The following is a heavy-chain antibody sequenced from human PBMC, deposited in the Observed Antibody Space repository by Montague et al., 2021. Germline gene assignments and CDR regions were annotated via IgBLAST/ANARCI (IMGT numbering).Heavy chain of an antibody. Sequence: SLRLSCAAPGFSFSSYWMHWVRQAPGRGLLWVSRITLDGSSTTFADSVKGRFTTSRDNAKAMLYLQMNSLRVEDTAVYYCARNLASAAPGAFDIWGQGTMVTVSS. D-gene: IGHD6-13*01. CDR3: ARNLASAAPGAFDI. J-gene: IGHJ3*02. V-gene: IGHV3-74*01. CDR2: ITLDGSST. CDR1: GFSFSSYW.